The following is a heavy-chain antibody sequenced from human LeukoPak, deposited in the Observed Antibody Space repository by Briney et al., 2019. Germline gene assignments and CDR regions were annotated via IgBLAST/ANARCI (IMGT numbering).Heavy chain of an antibody. CDR3: AREGAGAFDI. J-gene: IGHJ3*02. Sequence: GGSLRLSCAASGFTFSSYSMNWVRQAPGKGLEWVSSISSSSSYIYYAGSVKGRFTISRDNAKNSLYLQMNSLRAEDTAVYYCAREGAGAFDIWGQGTMVTVSS. CDR1: GFTFSSYS. CDR2: ISSSSSYI. D-gene: IGHD1-26*01. V-gene: IGHV3-21*01.